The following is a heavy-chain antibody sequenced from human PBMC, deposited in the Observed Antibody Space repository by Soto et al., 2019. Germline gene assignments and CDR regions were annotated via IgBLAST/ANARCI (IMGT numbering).Heavy chain of an antibody. J-gene: IGHJ6*02. CDR1: GGSISSSRYN. Sequence: SETLSLTCTVSGGSISSSRYNWGWIRQPPGKGLEWIGSIYYGGDTYYNPSLKSRVTISVDRSKNQCSLEVSSVTAADTAVYYCARHNRYTDSWSLVDYYYDMDVWGQGTAVS. V-gene: IGHV4-39*01. CDR2: IYYGGDT. CDR3: ARHNRYTDSWSLVDYYYDMDV. D-gene: IGHD6-13*01.